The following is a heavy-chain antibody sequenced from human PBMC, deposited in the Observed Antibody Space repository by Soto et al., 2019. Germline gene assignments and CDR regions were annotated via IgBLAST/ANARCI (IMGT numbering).Heavy chain of an antibody. CDR2: IYYSGST. V-gene: IGHV4-59*01. Sequence: SETLSLTCTVSGGSISSYYWSWIRQPPGKGLEWIGYIYYSGSTNYNPSLKSRVTISVDTSKNQFSLKLSSVTAADTAVYYCAREPGWYGSGNDAFDIWGQGTMVTVSS. D-gene: IGHD3-10*01. CDR1: GGSISSYY. CDR3: AREPGWYGSGNDAFDI. J-gene: IGHJ3*02.